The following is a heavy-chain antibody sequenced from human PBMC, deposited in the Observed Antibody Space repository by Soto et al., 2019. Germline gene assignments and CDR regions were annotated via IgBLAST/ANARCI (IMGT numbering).Heavy chain of an antibody. CDR3: ARDQGYSHY. CDR1: GFTVSSNY. CDR2: IYSGGST. V-gene: IGHV3-66*01. D-gene: IGHD5-18*01. Sequence: EVQLVESGGGLVQPGGSLRLSCAASGFTVSSNYMSWVRQARGKGLDWVSFIYSGGSTYYADSVKGSFTIPRDNSKSALYLQMNSLRAEDTAVYYCARDQGYSHYWGQGTLVTVSS. J-gene: IGHJ4*02.